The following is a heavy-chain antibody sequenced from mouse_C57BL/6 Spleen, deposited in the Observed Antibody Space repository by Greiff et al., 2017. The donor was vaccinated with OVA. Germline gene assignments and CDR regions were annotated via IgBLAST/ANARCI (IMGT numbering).Heavy chain of an antibody. Sequence: QVQLKESGPGLVAPSQSLSIPCTVSGFSLTSYAISWVRQPPGKGLEWLGVIWTGGGTNYNSALQSRMSISKDNSKSQVFLKMNSLQSDDTARYYCARESQSPRQLRLLDDWGQGTTLTVSS. D-gene: IGHD3-2*02. CDR3: ARESQSPRQLRLLDD. CDR2: IWTGGGT. V-gene: IGHV2-9-1*01. CDR1: GFSLTSYA. J-gene: IGHJ2*01.